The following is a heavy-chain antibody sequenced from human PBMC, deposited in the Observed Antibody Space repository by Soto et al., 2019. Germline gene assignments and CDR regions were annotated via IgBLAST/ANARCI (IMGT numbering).Heavy chain of an antibody. D-gene: IGHD3-10*01. CDR3: ARRYGEFNFDY. Sequence: QVQLQESGPGLVKPSETLSLTCTVSGGSISRYYWSWIRQPPGKGLEWIGYIYYSGGTNYNPSLKSRVTISVDTSKNQFSLKLNSVTAADTAVYYCARRYGEFNFDYWGQGTLVTVSS. J-gene: IGHJ4*02. CDR2: IYYSGGT. V-gene: IGHV4-59*01. CDR1: GGSISRYY.